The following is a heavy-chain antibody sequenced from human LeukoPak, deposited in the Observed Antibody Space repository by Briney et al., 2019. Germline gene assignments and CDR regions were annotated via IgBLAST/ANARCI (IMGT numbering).Heavy chain of an antibody. Sequence: ASVKVSCKASGYSFTRYGLSWVRQAPGQGLEWMGIINPSGGSTSYAQKFQGRVTMTRDTSTSTVYMELSSLRSEDTAVYYCARGCGIQLWFGACPYGMDVWGQGTTVTVSS. CDR3: ARGCGIQLWFGACPYGMDV. CDR2: INPSGGST. J-gene: IGHJ6*02. D-gene: IGHD5-18*01. CDR1: GYSFTRYG. V-gene: IGHV1-46*01.